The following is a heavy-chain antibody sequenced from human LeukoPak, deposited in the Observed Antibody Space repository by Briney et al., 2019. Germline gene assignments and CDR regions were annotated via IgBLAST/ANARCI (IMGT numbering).Heavy chain of an antibody. D-gene: IGHD3-10*01. CDR3: ARGRGPLTY. Sequence: PGGSLRLSCAASGFTFTDYYMTWIRQPPGKGLEWIGYFYDTRSPKYNPSLERRVTISVDMSRNQFSLNLTSVTAADTAVYYCARGRGPLTYWGQGTLATVSS. J-gene: IGHJ4*02. CDR1: GFTFTDYY. V-gene: IGHV4-59*01. CDR2: FYDTRSP.